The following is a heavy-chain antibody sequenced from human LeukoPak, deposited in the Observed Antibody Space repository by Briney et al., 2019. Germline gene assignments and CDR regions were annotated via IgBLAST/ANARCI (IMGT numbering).Heavy chain of an antibody. D-gene: IGHD3-22*01. CDR2: IYYSGST. V-gene: IGHV4-31*03. CDR3: ARLTGLYYYDSSGYYSWFDP. CDR1: GGSISSGGYY. J-gene: IGHJ5*02. Sequence: SETLSLTCTVSGGSISSGGYYWSWIRQHPGKGLEWIGYIYYSGSTYYNPSLKSRVTISVDTSKNQFSLKLSSVTAADTAVYYCARLTGLYYYDSSGYYSWFDPWGQGTLVTVSS.